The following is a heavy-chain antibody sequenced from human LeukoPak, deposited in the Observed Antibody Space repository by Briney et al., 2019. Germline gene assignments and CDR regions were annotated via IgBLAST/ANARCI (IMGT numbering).Heavy chain of an antibody. CDR3: ARERADYDILTGYHTLPYFDY. CDR2: ISAYNGNT. V-gene: IGHV1-18*01. CDR1: GYTFTSYG. D-gene: IGHD3-9*01. J-gene: IGHJ4*02. Sequence: GASVKVSCKASGYTFTSYGISWVRQAPGQGLEWMGWISAYNGNTNYAQELQGRVTMTTDTSTSTAYMELRSLRSDDTAVYYCARERADYDILTGYHTLPYFDYWGQGTLVTVSS.